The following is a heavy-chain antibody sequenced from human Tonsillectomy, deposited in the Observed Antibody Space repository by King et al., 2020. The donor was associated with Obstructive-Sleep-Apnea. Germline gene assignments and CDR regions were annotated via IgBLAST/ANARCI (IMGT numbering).Heavy chain of an antibody. Sequence: VQLVESGGGLLQPGGSLRLSCAASGFTFRAYAMTWVRQAPGKGLEWVSAISGSGGTTYYPDSVKGRFTISRDNSRNTLFLQMNSLRAEDTATYYCAIMHGTMIWGPPLLYFDYWGQGTLVTVSS. CDR2: ISGSGGTT. V-gene: IGHV3-23*04. CDR1: GFTFRAYA. CDR3: AIMHGTMIWGPPLLYFDY. J-gene: IGHJ4*02. D-gene: IGHD3-10*01.